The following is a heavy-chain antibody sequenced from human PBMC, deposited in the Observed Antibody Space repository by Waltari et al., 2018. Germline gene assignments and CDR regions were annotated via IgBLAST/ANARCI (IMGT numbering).Heavy chain of an antibody. J-gene: IGHJ4*02. CDR2: IYTSGST. D-gene: IGHD5-12*01. Sequence: QVQLQESGPGLVKPSQTLSLTCTVSGGSISSGSSYWSWIRQPAGKGLEWIGYIYTSGSTNYNPSLKSRVTISVDTSKNQFSLKLSSVTAADTAVYYCARRYGGYEYYFDYWGQGTLVTVSS. V-gene: IGHV4-61*09. CDR1: GGSISSGSSY. CDR3: ARRYGGYEYYFDY.